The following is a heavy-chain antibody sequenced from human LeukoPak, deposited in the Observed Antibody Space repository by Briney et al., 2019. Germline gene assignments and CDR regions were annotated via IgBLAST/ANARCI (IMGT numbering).Heavy chain of an antibody. CDR3: ARDGSRDTASNTFDF. CDR1: GFTFSRSW. Sequence: PGGSLRLSCVASGFTFSRSWIYWVRQAPGKGLVWVSRINTDGSDTTYADFVKGRFTTSRDNATNTLYLQMNSVRAEDTAVYYCARDGSRDTASNTFDFWGQGTMVTVSS. J-gene: IGHJ3*01. D-gene: IGHD5-18*01. V-gene: IGHV3-74*01. CDR2: INTDGSDT.